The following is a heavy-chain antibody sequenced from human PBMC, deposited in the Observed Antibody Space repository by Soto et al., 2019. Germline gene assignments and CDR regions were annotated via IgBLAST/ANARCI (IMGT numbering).Heavy chain of an antibody. D-gene: IGHD4-17*01. J-gene: IGHJ4*02. CDR3: ARELTSLGELDS. Sequence: QVQLVESGGDVVQPGTSLRLSCVASGFIFFDYAIQWVRQAPGKGLDWVAVVSRDGNTKYYADSVRGRFTMSRDNSKNTVFLHINILRPEDTARYYCARELTSLGELDSWGQGTLVTVSP. CDR2: VSRDGNTK. CDR1: GFIFFDYA. V-gene: IGHV3-30-3*01.